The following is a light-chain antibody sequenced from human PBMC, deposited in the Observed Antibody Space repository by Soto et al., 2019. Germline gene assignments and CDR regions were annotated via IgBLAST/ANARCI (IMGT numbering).Light chain of an antibody. J-gene: IGKJ5*01. CDR1: QTVRTY. CDR2: AAS. CDR3: QQTFSTTIT. V-gene: IGKV1-39*01. Sequence: GDRVTITCRASQTVRTYLNWYQQRPGKAPTLLIYAASSLQSSVPPRFSGAGSETEFTLTINGLQPEDFATYYCQQTFSTTITFGQGTRLEIK.